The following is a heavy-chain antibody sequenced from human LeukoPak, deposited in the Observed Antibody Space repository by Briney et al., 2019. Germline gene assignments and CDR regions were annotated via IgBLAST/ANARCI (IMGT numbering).Heavy chain of an antibody. V-gene: IGHV3-7*01. J-gene: IGHJ4*02. CDR1: GFTFSGFW. Sequence: GGSLRLSCAASGFTFSGFWMSWVRQTPRKGLEWVANIKQDGSERYYVDSVKGRFTISRDNAKNSLSLQMNSLRVEDTAVYYCARAGSNWHYVYWGQGTLVIVSS. D-gene: IGHD3-10*01. CDR3: ARAGSNWHYVY. CDR2: IKQDGSER.